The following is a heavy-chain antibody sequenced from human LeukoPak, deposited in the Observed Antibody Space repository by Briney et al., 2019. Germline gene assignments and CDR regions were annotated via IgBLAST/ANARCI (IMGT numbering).Heavy chain of an antibody. D-gene: IGHD6-19*01. CDR3: ASSGWTAEYFQH. Sequence: GGSLRLSCAASGFTFSDYFMSWIRQAPGKALEWVSYTSSSGSSIYYADSVKGRFTISRDNARNSLYLQMNSLRAEDTAVYYCASSGWTAEYFQHWGQGTLVTVSS. V-gene: IGHV3-11*04. J-gene: IGHJ1*01. CDR2: TSSSGSSI. CDR1: GFTFSDYF.